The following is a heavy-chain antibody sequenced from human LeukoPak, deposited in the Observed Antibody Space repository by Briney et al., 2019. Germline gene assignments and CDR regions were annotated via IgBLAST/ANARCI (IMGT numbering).Heavy chain of an antibody. D-gene: IGHD6-13*01. CDR2: NYHSGST. CDR1: GGSISSSNW. Sequence: SETLSLTCAVSGGSISSSNWWSWVRQPPGKGLEWIGENYHSGSTNYNPSLKSRVTISVDKSKNQFSLKLSSVTAADTAVYYCARDAFGYSSRWCEVDYWGQGTLVIVSS. CDR3: ARDAFGYSSRWCEVDY. J-gene: IGHJ4*02. V-gene: IGHV4-4*02.